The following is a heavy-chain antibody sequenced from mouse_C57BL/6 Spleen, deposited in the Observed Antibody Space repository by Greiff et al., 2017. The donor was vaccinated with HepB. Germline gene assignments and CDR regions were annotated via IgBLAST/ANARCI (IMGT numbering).Heavy chain of an antibody. CDR1: GFTFSSYG. V-gene: IGHV5-6*01. D-gene: IGHD1-1*01. Sequence: EVKLVESGGDLVKPGGSLKLSCAASGFTFSSYGMSWVRQTPDKRLEWVATISSGGSYTYYPDSVKGRFTISRDNAKNTLYLQMSSLKSEDTAMYYCARTRDYGSPFAYWGQGTLVTVSA. CDR3: ARTRDYGSPFAY. CDR2: ISSGGSYT. J-gene: IGHJ3*01.